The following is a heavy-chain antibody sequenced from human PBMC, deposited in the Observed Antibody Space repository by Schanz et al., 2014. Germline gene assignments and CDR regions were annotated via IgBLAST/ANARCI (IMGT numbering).Heavy chain of an antibody. CDR1: GGTFSSYT. Sequence: QVQLVQSGAEVKKPGSSVKVSCTASGGTFSSYTISWIRQAPGQGLEWMGRIIPVLAIADYAQNFQGRVTITADKSTSTAYMELTSLRSEDTAVYYCASSGAGYSSSWDFDYWGQGTLVTVSS. J-gene: IGHJ4*02. CDR2: IIPVLAIA. V-gene: IGHV1-69*02. CDR3: ASSGAGYSSSWDFDY. D-gene: IGHD6-13*01.